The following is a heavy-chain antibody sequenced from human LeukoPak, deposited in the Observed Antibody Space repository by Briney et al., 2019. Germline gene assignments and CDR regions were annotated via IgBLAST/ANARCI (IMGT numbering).Heavy chain of an antibody. D-gene: IGHD3-3*01. V-gene: IGHV4-30-4*01. CDR1: GGSIRSGDYY. CDR3: ARFLEWLLLDY. CDR2: IYYSGST. Sequence: PSETLSLTCTVSGGSIRSGDYYWSWIRQPPGKGLEWIGYIYYSGSTYYNPSLKSRVTISVDTSKNQFSLKLSSVTAAGTAVYYCARFLEWLLLDYWGQGTLVTVSS. J-gene: IGHJ4*02.